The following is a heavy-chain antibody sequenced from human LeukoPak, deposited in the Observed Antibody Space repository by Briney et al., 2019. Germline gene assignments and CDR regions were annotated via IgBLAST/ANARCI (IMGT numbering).Heavy chain of an antibody. D-gene: IGHD5-12*01. V-gene: IGHV3-23*01. CDR2: ISGSGGST. J-gene: IGHJ4*02. Sequence: GGSLRLSCAASGFTFSSYAMSWVRQAPGKGLEWVSAISGSGGSTYYADSVKGRFTISRDNSKNTLYLQMNSLRAEDTAVYYCAKADIVATIGRGAFDYWGQGTLVTVSS. CDR3: AKADIVATIGRGAFDY. CDR1: GFTFSSYA.